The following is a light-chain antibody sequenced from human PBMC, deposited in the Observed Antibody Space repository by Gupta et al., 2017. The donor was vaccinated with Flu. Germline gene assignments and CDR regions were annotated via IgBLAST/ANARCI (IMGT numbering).Light chain of an antibody. V-gene: IGLV3-9*01. J-gene: IGLJ2*01. CDR2: RDS. CDR3: QVWDSSTVV. Sequence: CGGNNIGSKNVHWYQQQPGQAPVLVIYRDSNRPSGIPERFSGSNSGNTATLTISRAQAGDEADYYCQVWDSSTVVFGGGTKLTVL. CDR1: NIGSKN.